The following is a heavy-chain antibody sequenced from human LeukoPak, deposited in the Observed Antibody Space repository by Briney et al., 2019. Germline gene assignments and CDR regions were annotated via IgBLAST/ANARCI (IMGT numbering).Heavy chain of an antibody. Sequence: ASVKVSCKASGYTFTGYYMHWVRQVPGQGLEWMGWINPNSGGTNYAQKFQGRVTMTRDTSISTAYMELSRLRSDDTAVYYCARDRGSSGWYRGFALDYWGQGTLVTVSS. CDR2: INPNSGGT. D-gene: IGHD6-19*01. V-gene: IGHV1-2*02. CDR1: GYTFTGYY. CDR3: ARDRGSSGWYRGFALDY. J-gene: IGHJ4*02.